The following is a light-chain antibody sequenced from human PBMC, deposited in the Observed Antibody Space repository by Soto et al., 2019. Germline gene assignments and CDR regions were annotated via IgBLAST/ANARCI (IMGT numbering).Light chain of an antibody. CDR3: QHYNNWPPWT. CDR1: QSLSNN. CDR2: GAS. J-gene: IGKJ1*01. Sequence: EIVMTQSPATLSVSPGERATLSCRASQSLSNNLAWYQQKPGQPPRLLIYGASTRATGIPARFSGSGSGTEFTLIISSLQSEDFAVYYCQHYNNWPPWTFGQGTKVEIK. V-gene: IGKV3-15*01.